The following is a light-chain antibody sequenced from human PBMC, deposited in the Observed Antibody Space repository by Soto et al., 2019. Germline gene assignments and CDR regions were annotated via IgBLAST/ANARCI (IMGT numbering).Light chain of an antibody. V-gene: IGKV3-20*01. Sequence: ETVLMQSPDTLSLSPGERVTLSCRASQSLPSNSLAWYQQKPGQPPRLLFYGASSRATGVPDRFVGSGSGTGFTLTVARLEAEDSAVYFCHQSDDSPWTFGQGTKVEV. CDR1: QSLPSNS. CDR3: HQSDDSPWT. J-gene: IGKJ1*01. CDR2: GAS.